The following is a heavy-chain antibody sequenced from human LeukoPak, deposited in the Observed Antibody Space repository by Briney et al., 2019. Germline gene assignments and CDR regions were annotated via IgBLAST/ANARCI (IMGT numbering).Heavy chain of an antibody. D-gene: IGHD4-23*01. CDR1: GYSISSSSYY. V-gene: IGHV4-39*01. CDR2: MSYSGNT. Sequence: PSETLSLTCAVSGYSISSSSYYWGWIRQPPGKGLEWIGSMSYSGNTYYNPSLKSRVTISVDTSKNQFSLKLSSVTAADTAVYYCARRKGGYSYYYYYMDVWGKGTTVTVSS. J-gene: IGHJ6*03. CDR3: ARRKGGYSYYYYYMDV.